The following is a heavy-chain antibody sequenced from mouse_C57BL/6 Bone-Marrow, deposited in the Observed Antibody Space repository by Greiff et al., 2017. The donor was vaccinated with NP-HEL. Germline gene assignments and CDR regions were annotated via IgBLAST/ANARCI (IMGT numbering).Heavy chain of an antibody. J-gene: IGHJ1*03. CDR3: ARWNYSNYEDFDV. D-gene: IGHD2-5*01. CDR2: IHPNSGST. V-gene: IGHV1-64*01. Sequence: QVQLQQPGAELVKPGASVKLSCKASGYTFTSYWMHWVKQRPGQGLEWIGMIHPNSGSTNYNEKFKSKATLTVDKSSSTAYMQLSSLTSEDSAVYYCARWNYSNYEDFDVWGTGTTVTVSS. CDR1: GYTFTSYW.